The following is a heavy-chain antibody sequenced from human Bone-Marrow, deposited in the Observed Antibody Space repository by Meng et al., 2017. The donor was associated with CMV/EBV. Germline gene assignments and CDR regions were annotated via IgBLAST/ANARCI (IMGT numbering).Heavy chain of an antibody. Sequence: ESLKISCAASGFTFSNAWMSWVRQPPGKGLEWIGEINHSGSTNYNPSLKSRVTISVDTSKNQFSLKLSSVTAADTAVYYCARYVWFGELGWFDPWGQGTLVTVSS. D-gene: IGHD3-10*01. V-gene: IGHV4-34*01. J-gene: IGHJ5*02. CDR3: ARYVWFGELGWFDP. CDR1: GFTFSNAW. CDR2: INHSGST.